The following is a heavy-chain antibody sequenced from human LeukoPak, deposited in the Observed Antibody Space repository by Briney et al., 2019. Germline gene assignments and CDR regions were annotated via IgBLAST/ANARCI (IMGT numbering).Heavy chain of an antibody. J-gene: IGHJ4*02. V-gene: IGHV4-59*01. CDR2: IYYSGST. CDR1: GGSISSYY. Sequence: PSETLSLICTVSGGSISSYYWRWIRQPPGKGLEWIGYIYYSGSTNYNPSLKSRVTISVDTSKNQFSLKLSSVTAADTAVYYCARVPYNWNSGYFDYWGQGTLVTVSS. CDR3: ARVPYNWNSGYFDY. D-gene: IGHD1-7*01.